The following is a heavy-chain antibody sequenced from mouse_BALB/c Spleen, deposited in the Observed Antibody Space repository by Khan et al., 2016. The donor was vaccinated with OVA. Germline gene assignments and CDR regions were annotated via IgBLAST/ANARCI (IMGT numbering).Heavy chain of an antibody. V-gene: IGHV1-7*01. CDR2: INPTSGYT. J-gene: IGHJ2*01. Sequence: VQLQQSGAELAKPGASVKMSCKASGYTFTTYWMHWVKQRPGQGLEWIGYINPTSGYTDYHEKFKDRATLSADKSSSTAYMQLSSLTSEDSAGYYCTRDRIDYWGQGTTLTVSS. CDR3: TRDRIDY. CDR1: GYTFTTYW.